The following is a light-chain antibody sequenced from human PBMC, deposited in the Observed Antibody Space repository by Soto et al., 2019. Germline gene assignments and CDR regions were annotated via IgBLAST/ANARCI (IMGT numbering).Light chain of an antibody. V-gene: IGKV3-20*01. CDR3: QQYGTSPST. J-gene: IGKJ5*01. CDR1: QSVSSTY. CDR2: AAS. Sequence: EIVLTQSPGTLSLSPGERATLSCRASQSVSSTYLIWYQQKPGQAPRLLIYAASYRATGIPDRFSGSGSGTDFSLTISRLEPEDFAVYYCQQYGTSPSTFGQGTRLEIK.